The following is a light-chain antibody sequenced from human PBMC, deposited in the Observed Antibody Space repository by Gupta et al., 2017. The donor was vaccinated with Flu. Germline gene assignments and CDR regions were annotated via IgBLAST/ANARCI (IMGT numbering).Light chain of an antibody. Sequence: SPSSLAASVGDRVTITCRASQSISRYLSWYQHKPGKAPKLLIYAASRLQSGVPSRFSGNGSGTDFTLTISKLQPEDLATYYCQQSYNTPLLSFGPGTKVDI. CDR1: QSISRY. CDR2: AAS. J-gene: IGKJ3*01. CDR3: QQSYNTPLLS. V-gene: IGKV1-39*01.